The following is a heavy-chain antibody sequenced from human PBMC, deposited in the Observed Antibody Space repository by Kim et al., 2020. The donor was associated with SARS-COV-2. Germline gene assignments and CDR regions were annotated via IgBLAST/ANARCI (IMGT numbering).Heavy chain of an antibody. CDR3: TTDYSYAKLKYCSSTSCYTPEADY. D-gene: IGHD2-2*02. CDR2: IKSKTDGGTK. J-gene: IGHJ4*02. Sequence: GGSLRLSCAASGFTFSNAWMSWVRKAPGKGLEWVGRIKSKTDGGTKDYAAPVKGRLTISRDDSKNTLYLQMNSLKTEDTAVYYCTTDYSYAKLKYCSSTSCYTPEADYWGQGTLVTVSS. V-gene: IGHV3-15*01. CDR1: GFTFSNAW.